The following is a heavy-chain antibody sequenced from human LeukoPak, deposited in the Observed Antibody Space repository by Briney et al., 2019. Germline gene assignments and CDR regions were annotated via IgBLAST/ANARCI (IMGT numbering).Heavy chain of an antibody. Sequence: ASVKVSCKASGYTFTDYYIHWMRQAPGQGFEWMGWISPNSGATDSAQTFQGRVTMTRDTSSSTAYMELRSPRSDDTAVYYCARRTTAMVNDYWGQGTLVTVSS. J-gene: IGHJ4*02. CDR2: ISPNSGAT. D-gene: IGHD2-8*01. CDR1: GYTFTDYY. V-gene: IGHV1-2*02. CDR3: ARRTTAMVNDY.